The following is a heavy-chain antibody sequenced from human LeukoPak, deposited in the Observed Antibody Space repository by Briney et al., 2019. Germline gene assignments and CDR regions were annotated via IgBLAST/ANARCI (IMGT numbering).Heavy chain of an antibody. J-gene: IGHJ4*02. Sequence: SETLSLTCTVSGGSISSYYWSWIRQPPGKGLEWIGCTYTSGSTNYNPSLKSRVTISVDTSKNQFSLKLSSVTAADTAVYYCAGHHSEGVSYNLGYWGQGTLVTVSS. CDR3: AGHHSEGVSYNLGY. V-gene: IGHV4-4*09. D-gene: IGHD5-24*01. CDR1: GGSISSYY. CDR2: TYTSGST.